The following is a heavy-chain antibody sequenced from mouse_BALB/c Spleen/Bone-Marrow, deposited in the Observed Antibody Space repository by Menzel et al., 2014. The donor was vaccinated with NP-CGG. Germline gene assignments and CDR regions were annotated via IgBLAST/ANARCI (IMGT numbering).Heavy chain of an antibody. CDR2: INPSTGYT. J-gene: IGHJ4*01. V-gene: IGHV1-7*01. Sequence: QVQLQQSGAELAKPGASVKMSCKASGYNFISYWMHWVKQRPGQGLEWIGYINPSTGYTEYNQKFKDKATLTADKSSSKAYMQLSSLTSEDSAVYYCARNCDYDGGYYAMDYWGQGTSVTVSS. D-gene: IGHD2-4*01. CDR1: GYNFISYW. CDR3: ARNCDYDGGYYAMDY.